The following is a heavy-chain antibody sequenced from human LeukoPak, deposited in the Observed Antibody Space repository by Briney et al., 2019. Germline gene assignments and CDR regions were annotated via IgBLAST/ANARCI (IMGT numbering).Heavy chain of an antibody. V-gene: IGHV1-2*02. CDR1: GYTFTGYC. CDR3: ARTVLGATRTVLGDWFDP. CDR2: INPSSGGT. D-gene: IGHD1-26*01. J-gene: IGHJ5*02. Sequence: ASVKVSCKASGYTFTGYCIHWVRQAPGQGLEWMGWINPSSGGTNYAQKFQGRVTMTRDTSISTAYMELRRLTSDDTAVYFCARTVLGATRTVLGDWFDPWGQGTLVTVSS.